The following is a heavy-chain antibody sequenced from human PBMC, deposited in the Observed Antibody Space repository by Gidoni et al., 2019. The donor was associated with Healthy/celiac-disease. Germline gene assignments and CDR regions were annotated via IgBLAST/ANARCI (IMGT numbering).Heavy chain of an antibody. CDR3: ARISGEVWFGESDGMDV. D-gene: IGHD3-10*01. CDR2: RNPNSGNT. Sequence: QVQLVQSGAEVKKPGASVKVSCKASGYTFTIYDINWVRQATGQGLEWMGWRNPNSGNTGYAQKFQGRVTMTRNTSISTAYMELSSLRSEDTAVYYCARISGEVWFGESDGMDVWGQGTTVTVSS. V-gene: IGHV1-8*01. J-gene: IGHJ6*02. CDR1: GYTFTIYD.